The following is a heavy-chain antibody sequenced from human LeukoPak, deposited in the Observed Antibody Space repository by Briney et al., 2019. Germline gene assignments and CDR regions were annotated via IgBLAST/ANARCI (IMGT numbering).Heavy chain of an antibody. Sequence: SETLSLTCAVYGGSFSGYYWSWIRQPPGKGLEWIGEINHSGSTNYNPSLKSRVTISVDTSTNQFSLMLSSVTAADTAVYYCARGGGSTPYYFDYWGQGTLVTVSS. CDR3: ARGGGSTPYYFDY. J-gene: IGHJ4*02. CDR1: GGSFSGYY. D-gene: IGHD2-2*01. V-gene: IGHV4-34*01. CDR2: INHSGST.